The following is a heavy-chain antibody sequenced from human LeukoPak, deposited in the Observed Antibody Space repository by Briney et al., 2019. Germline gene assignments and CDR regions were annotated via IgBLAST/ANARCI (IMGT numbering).Heavy chain of an antibody. D-gene: IGHD3-10*01. V-gene: IGHV4-34*01. CDR1: GGSFSGYY. CDR3: ARRQYYYGSGSYYRRDYYYYGMDV. Sequence: KPSETLSLTCAVYGGSFSGYYWSWIRQPPGKGLEWIGEINHSGSTNYNPSLKSRVTISVDTSKNQFSLKLSSVTAADTAVYYCARRQYYYGSGSYYRRDYYYYGMDVWGQGTTVTVSS. CDR2: INHSGST. J-gene: IGHJ6*02.